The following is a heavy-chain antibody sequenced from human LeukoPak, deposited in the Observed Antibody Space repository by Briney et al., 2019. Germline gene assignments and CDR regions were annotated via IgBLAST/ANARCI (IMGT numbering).Heavy chain of an antibody. CDR2: ISAYNGNT. CDR1: GYTFTSYG. CDR3: ARDASIAARPPVDY. V-gene: IGHV1-18*01. J-gene: IGHJ4*02. D-gene: IGHD6-6*01. Sequence: GASVKVSCKASGYTFTSYGISWVRQAPGQGLEWMGWISAYNGNTNYAQKLQGRVTMTTDTSTSTAYMELRSLRSDDTAVYYCARDASIAARPPVDYWGQGTLVTVSS.